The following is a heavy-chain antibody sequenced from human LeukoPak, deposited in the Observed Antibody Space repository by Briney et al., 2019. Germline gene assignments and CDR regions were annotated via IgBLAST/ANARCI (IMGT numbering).Heavy chain of an antibody. J-gene: IGHJ1*01. D-gene: IGHD6-13*01. CDR2: INHSGST. V-gene: IGHV4-34*01. Sequence: PSETLSLTCAVYGGSFSGYYWSWIRQPPGKGLEWIGEINHSGSTNYNPSLKSRVTISVDTSKNQFSLKLSSVTAADTAVYYCARGKGRVYSSSWYRSEYFQHWGQGTLVTVSS. CDR1: GGSFSGYY. CDR3: ARGKGRVYSSSWYRSEYFQH.